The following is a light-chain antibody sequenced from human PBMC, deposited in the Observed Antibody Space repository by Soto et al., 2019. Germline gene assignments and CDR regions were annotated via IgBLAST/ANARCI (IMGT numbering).Light chain of an antibody. CDR1: QSISSY. Sequence: DFPMTQSPSSLSASVGDRVTITCRASQSISSYLNWYQQKPVKAPKLLIYAASSLQSGVPSRFSGSGSVTDFTLTISSLQPEDFATYYCQQSYSTPLTFCQGTRLEIK. CDR3: QQSYSTPLT. CDR2: AAS. J-gene: IGKJ5*01. V-gene: IGKV1-39*01.